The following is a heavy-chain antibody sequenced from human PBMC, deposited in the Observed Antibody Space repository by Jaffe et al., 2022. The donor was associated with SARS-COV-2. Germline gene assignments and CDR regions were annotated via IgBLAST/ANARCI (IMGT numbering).Heavy chain of an antibody. J-gene: IGHJ3*02. CDR3: ARSLCPNGVCYGGAFDI. CDR1: GYTFTSYY. V-gene: IGHV1-46*01. D-gene: IGHD2-8*01. CDR2: INPSGGST. Sequence: QVQLVQSGAEVKKPGASVKVSCKASGYTFTSYYMHWVRQAPGQGLEWMGIINPSGGSTSYAQKFQGRVTMTRDTSTSTVYMELSSLRSEDTAVYYCARSLCPNGVCYGGAFDIWGQGTMVTVSS.